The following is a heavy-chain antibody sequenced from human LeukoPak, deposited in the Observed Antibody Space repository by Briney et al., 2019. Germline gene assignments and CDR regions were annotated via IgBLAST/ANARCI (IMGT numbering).Heavy chain of an antibody. V-gene: IGHV4-30-2*01. D-gene: IGHD2-2*01. CDR2: IYHTGST. J-gene: IGHJ5*02. CDR1: GGSISSGLYS. Sequence: SETLSLTCDVSGGSISSGLYSWSWIRQPLGKGLEWIGYIYHTGSTYYNPSLKSRVTISVDTSKNQFSLRLSSVTAADTAVYYCARLQYCSGTSCYWFDPWGQGTLVAVSS. CDR3: ARLQYCSGTSCYWFDP.